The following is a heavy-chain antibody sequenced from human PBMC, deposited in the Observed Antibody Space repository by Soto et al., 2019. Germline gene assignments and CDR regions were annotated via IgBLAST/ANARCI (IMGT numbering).Heavy chain of an antibody. J-gene: IGHJ6*02. CDR1: GGSISSSSYY. Sequence: PSETLSLTCTVSGGSISSSSYYWGWIRQPPGKGLEWIGSIYYSGSTYYNPSLKSRVTISVDTSKNQFSLELSSVTAADTAVYYCAREVYYDFWSGSNYYYGMDVWGQGTTVTVSS. CDR3: AREVYYDFWSGSNYYYGMDV. V-gene: IGHV4-39*02. CDR2: IYYSGST. D-gene: IGHD3-3*01.